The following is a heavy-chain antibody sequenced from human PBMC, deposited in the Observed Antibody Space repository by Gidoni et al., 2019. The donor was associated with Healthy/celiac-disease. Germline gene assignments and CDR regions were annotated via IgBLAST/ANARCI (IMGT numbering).Heavy chain of an antibody. Sequence: QVQLVQSGAEVKKPGSSVKVSCKASGGTFSSYAISWVRQAPGQGLEWMGRIIPILGIANYAQKFQGRVTITADKSTSTAYMELSSLRSEDTAVYYCARDLIDGGNPFFDYWGQGTLVTVSS. CDR2: IIPILGIA. CDR3: ARDLIDGGNPFFDY. V-gene: IGHV1-69*04. J-gene: IGHJ4*02. D-gene: IGHD2-15*01. CDR1: GGTFSSYA.